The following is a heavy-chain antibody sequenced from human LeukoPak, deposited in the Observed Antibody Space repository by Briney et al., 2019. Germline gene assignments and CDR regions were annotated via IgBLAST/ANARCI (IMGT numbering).Heavy chain of an antibody. V-gene: IGHV4-30-4*07. CDR3: ARERIDREAAILDYFDY. J-gene: IGHJ4*02. CDR1: GDSISNGGYS. Sequence: NPSQTLSLTCGVSGDSISNGGYSWSWIRQPPGKGLDWIGYIYNSGTTYYNPSLKSRVSLSVDTSKKQFSLKLRSVTAADTAVYYCARERIDREAAILDYFDYWGQGTLVTVSS. CDR2: IYNSGTT. D-gene: IGHD2-21*02.